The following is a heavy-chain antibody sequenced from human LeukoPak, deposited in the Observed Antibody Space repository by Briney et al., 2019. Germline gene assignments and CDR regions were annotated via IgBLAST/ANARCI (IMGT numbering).Heavy chain of an antibody. CDR1: GFTFSSYA. D-gene: IGHD2-15*01. V-gene: IGHV3-23*01. J-gene: IGHJ4*02. Sequence: GGSLRLSCAASGFTFSSYAMTWVRHAPGKGLEWVSTISGSGGSTSYADSVKGRFTISRDNSKHTLYLQMNSLRAEDTAVYYCAKDPEVVVAATGFDYWGQGTLVTVSS. CDR3: AKDPEVVVAATGFDY. CDR2: ISGSGGST.